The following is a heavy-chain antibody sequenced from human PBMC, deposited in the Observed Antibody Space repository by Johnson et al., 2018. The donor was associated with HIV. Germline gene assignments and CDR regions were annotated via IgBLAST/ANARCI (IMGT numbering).Heavy chain of an antibody. J-gene: IGHJ3*02. Sequence: MKWVRQTPGMGLEWVSVIYSGGSTYYADSVKGRFTISRDNANNSLSLQMSGLRADDTAVYYCARVYARTPGAFDIWGQGTMVTVSS. CDR3: ARVYARTPGAFDI. V-gene: IGHV3-53*01. CDR2: IYSGGST. D-gene: IGHD2-2*01.